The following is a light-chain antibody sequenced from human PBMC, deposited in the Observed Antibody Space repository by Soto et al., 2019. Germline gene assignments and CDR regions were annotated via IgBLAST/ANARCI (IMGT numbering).Light chain of an antibody. CDR2: GAS. CDR1: QSVSSSY. J-gene: IGKJ2*01. CDR3: QQYGSSPNT. V-gene: IGKV3-20*01. Sequence: EIVLTQPPGTLSLSPGKRATLSCRASQSVSSSYLAWYQQKPGQAPRLLIYGASSRATGIPDRFSGSGSGTDFTLTISRLEPEDFAGYYCQQYGSSPNTFGQGTKLEIK.